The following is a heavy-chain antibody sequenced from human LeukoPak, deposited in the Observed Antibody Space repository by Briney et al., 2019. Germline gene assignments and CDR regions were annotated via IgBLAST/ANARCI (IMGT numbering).Heavy chain of an antibody. Sequence: QPGRSLRLSCAASGFTFSSYGMHWVRQDPGKGLEWVAVIWYDGSNKYYADSVKGRFTISRDNSKNTLYLQMNSLRAEDTAVYYCARDLRPGIAAGLFDYWGQGTLVTVSS. D-gene: IGHD6-13*01. J-gene: IGHJ4*02. CDR1: GFTFSSYG. CDR3: ARDLRPGIAAGLFDY. V-gene: IGHV3-33*01. CDR2: IWYDGSNK.